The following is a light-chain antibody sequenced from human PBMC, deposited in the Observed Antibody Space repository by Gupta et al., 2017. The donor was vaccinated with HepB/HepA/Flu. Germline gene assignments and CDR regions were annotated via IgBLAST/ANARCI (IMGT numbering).Light chain of an antibody. V-gene: IGLV3-9*01. CDR2: RDS. CDR1: NIGSKN. CDR3: QVWDSSTVV. J-gene: IGLJ2*01. Sequence: SYELTQPLSVSVALGQTARFTCGGKNIGSKNVHWYQPKPGQAPVLVIYRDSNRPPGIPERFSGSNSGNTATLTISRAQAGDEADYYCQVWDSSTVVFGGGTKLTVL.